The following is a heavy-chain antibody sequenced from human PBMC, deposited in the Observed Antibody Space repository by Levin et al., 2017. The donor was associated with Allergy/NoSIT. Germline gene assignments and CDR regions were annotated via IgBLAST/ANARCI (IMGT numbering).Heavy chain of an antibody. D-gene: IGHD3-10*01. V-gene: IGHV3-20*04. CDR3: ARDRPMVRGVKYSPYYMDV. CDR1: GFTLDDYG. J-gene: IGHJ6*03. CDR2: INWDGSST. Sequence: GESLKISCAASGFTLDDYGMSWVRQVPGKGLEWVSGINWDGSSTGYADSVKGRFTISRDNAKNSLYLQLNSLRVEDTALYYCARDRPMVRGVKYSPYYMDVWGKGTTVTVSS.